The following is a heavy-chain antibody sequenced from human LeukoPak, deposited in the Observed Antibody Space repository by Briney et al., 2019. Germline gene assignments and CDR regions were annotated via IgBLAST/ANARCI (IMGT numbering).Heavy chain of an antibody. CDR3: ARTYDSSGYPDY. J-gene: IGHJ4*02. Sequence: TSETLSLTCTVSGGSISSYYWSWIRQPPGKGLEWIGYIYYGGSTNYNPSLKSRVTISVDTSKNQFSLKLSSVTAADTAVYYCARTYDSSGYPDYWGQGTLVTVSS. V-gene: IGHV4-59*08. CDR1: GGSISSYY. D-gene: IGHD3-22*01. CDR2: IYYGGST.